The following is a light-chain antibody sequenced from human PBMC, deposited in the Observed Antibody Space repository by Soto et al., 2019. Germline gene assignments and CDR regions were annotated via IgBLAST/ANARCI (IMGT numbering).Light chain of an antibody. CDR1: QSVSSN. Sequence: EIVMTQSPATLSVSPGERATLSCRASQSVSSNLAWYQQKPGQAPRLLIYGASTRATGIPARFSGSGSGTEFTLTISSLQSEDLAVYYCQQYTNWRLTFGQGTRLEV. J-gene: IGKJ5*01. CDR3: QQYTNWRLT. CDR2: GAS. V-gene: IGKV3D-15*01.